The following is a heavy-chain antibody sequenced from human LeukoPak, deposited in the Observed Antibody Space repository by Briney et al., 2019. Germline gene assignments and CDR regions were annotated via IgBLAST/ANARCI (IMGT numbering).Heavy chain of an antibody. CDR2: ISGTGGGT. CDR1: GFSFSSYG. CDR3: AKGRATPDY. J-gene: IGHJ4*02. V-gene: IGHV3-23*01. D-gene: IGHD1-26*01. Sequence: PGGSLRLSCAASGFSFSSYGMSWVRQAPGKGLEWVSSISGTGGGTYYADSVKGRFTISRDNSKKTLYLQMNSLRAEDTAVYYCAKGRATPDYWGQGTLVTVSS.